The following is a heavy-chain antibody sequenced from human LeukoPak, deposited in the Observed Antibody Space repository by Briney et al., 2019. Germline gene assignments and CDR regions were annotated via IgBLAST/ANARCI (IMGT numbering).Heavy chain of an antibody. CDR2: IWYDGSNK. CDR1: GFTFSSYG. D-gene: IGHD3-10*01. Sequence: GGSLRLSCAASGFTFSSYGMHWVRQAPGKGLEWVAVIWYDGSNKYYADSVKGRFTISRDNSKNTLYLQMNSLRAEDTAVYYCAREPASSGSYGMDVWGQGTTVTVSS. CDR3: AREPASSGSYGMDV. J-gene: IGHJ6*02. V-gene: IGHV3-33*01.